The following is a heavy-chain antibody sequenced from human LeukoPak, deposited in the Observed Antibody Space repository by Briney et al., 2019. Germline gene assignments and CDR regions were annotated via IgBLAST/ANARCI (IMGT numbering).Heavy chain of an antibody. Sequence: GGSLRLSCVASGFTFSSYGMHWVRQAPGKGLEWVAFISYDGSNKYYAGSVKGRFTISRDNSKKTLSLQMISLRAEDTAVYYCAKDGSKSRYYYYGMDVWGQGTTVTVSS. CDR3: AKDGSKSRYYYYGMDV. CDR2: ISYDGSNK. CDR1: GFTFSSYG. D-gene: IGHD3-10*01. V-gene: IGHV3-30*18. J-gene: IGHJ6*02.